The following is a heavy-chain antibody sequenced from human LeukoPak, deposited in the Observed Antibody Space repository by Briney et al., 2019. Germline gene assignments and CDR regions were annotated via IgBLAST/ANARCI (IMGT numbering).Heavy chain of an antibody. D-gene: IGHD6-19*01. CDR3: ARDPEYSSGWYGGDVAFDI. V-gene: IGHV3-7*03. CDR2: IKQDGSEK. J-gene: IGHJ3*02. Sequence: GGSLRLSCAASGFTFSSYWMSWVRQAPGKGLEWVANIKQDGSEKYYVDSVKGRFTISGDNAKNSLYLQMNSLRAEDTAVYYCARDPEYSSGWYGGDVAFDIWGQGTMVTVSS. CDR1: GFTFSSYW.